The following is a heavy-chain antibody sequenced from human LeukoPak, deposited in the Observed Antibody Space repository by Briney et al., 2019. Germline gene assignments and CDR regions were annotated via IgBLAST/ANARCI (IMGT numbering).Heavy chain of an antibody. V-gene: IGHV1-46*01. CDR1: GYTFINYY. CDR2: INPSGGGT. Sequence: ASVKVSCKASGYTFINYYIHWVRQAPGQGLECMGMINPSGGGTSYAQKFQGGVTMTRDTSTSTLYMELSSLRSEDTAVYYCARVMDSSGYHFFDYWGQGTLVTVSS. CDR3: ARVMDSSGYHFFDY. D-gene: IGHD3-22*01. J-gene: IGHJ4*02.